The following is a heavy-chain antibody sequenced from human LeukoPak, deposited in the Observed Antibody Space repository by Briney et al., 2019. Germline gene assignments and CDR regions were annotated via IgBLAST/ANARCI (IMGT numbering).Heavy chain of an antibody. Sequence: SETLSLTCAVYGGSLSGYYWSWIRQPPGKGLEWIGEINHSGSTNYNPSLKSRVTISVDTSKNQLSLRLSSMTAADTAVYYCARQWLVSPLFDYWGQGTLVTVSS. J-gene: IGHJ4*02. CDR3: ARQWLVSPLFDY. CDR1: GGSLSGYY. V-gene: IGHV4-34*01. D-gene: IGHD6-19*01. CDR2: INHSGST.